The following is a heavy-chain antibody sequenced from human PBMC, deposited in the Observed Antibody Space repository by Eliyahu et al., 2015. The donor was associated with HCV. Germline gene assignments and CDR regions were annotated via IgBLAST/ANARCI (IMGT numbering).Heavy chain of an antibody. J-gene: IGHJ4*02. Sequence: VHLVESGGGLVXPGGSLRLSCAVPGXTFSSYSMXWVRQAPGKGLEWVSSISSSSSYIXYADSVEGRFTISRDNAKNSLYLQMNSLRAEDTAVYYCARALSSSWYYFDYWGQGTLVTVSS. CDR1: GXTFSSYS. CDR2: ISSSSSYI. CDR3: ARALSSSWYYFDY. V-gene: IGHV3-21*01. D-gene: IGHD6-13*01.